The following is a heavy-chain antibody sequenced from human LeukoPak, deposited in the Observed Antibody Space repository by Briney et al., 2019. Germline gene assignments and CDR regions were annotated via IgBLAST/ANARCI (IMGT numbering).Heavy chain of an antibody. V-gene: IGHV3-23*01. CDR1: GFTFSSYA. Sequence: GGSLRLSCAASGFTFSSYAMSWVRQAPGKGLEWVSSISGSGGSTYYADSVKGRFTISRDSSKNTLYMQMNSLRAEDTAVYYCAKDLYCSSNSCYMDAWGKGTTVTVSS. J-gene: IGHJ6*03. CDR2: ISGSGGST. D-gene: IGHD2-2*01. CDR3: AKDLYCSSNSCYMDA.